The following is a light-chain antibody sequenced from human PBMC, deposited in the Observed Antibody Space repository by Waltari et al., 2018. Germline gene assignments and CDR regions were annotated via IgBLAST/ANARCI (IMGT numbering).Light chain of an antibody. CDR2: TAS. Sequence: DIQMTQSPSSLSASVGGRVTITCRASQSISSYLNWYQQKPGKAPKLLIYTASSLQGGVPSRFSGSGAGTDFTLTISSLQTEDVATYYCQESYNSPGTFGQGTKVEIK. V-gene: IGKV1-39*01. CDR3: QESYNSPGT. J-gene: IGKJ1*01. CDR1: QSISSY.